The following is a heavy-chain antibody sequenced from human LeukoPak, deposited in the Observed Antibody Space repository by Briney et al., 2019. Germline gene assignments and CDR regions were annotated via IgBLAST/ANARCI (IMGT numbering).Heavy chain of an antibody. D-gene: IGHD3-22*01. V-gene: IGHV1-8*01. CDR1: GYTFTSYD. CDR2: MNPNSGNT. J-gene: IGHJ4*02. CDR3: ARSAGDYYDSSGYSVALGY. Sequence: ASVKVSCKASGYTFTSYDINWVRQATGQGREWMGWMNPNSGNTGYAQKFQGRVTMTRNTSISTAYMELSSLRSEDTAVYYCARSAGDYYDSSGYSVALGYWGQGTLVTVSS.